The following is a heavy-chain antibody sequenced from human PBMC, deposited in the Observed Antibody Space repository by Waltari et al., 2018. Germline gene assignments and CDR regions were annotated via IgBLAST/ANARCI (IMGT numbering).Heavy chain of an antibody. D-gene: IGHD6-19*01. J-gene: IGHJ4*02. CDR1: GGSISSYY. CDR2: IYYSGST. CDR3: ASSSEQWLVHY. V-gene: IGHV4-59*01. Sequence: QVQLQESGPGLVKPSETLSLTCTVSGGSISSYYWSWIRQPPGKGLEWIGYIYYSGSTNYNPSLKSRVTISVDTSKNQFSLKLSSVTAADTAVYYCASSSEQWLVHYWGQGTLVTVSS.